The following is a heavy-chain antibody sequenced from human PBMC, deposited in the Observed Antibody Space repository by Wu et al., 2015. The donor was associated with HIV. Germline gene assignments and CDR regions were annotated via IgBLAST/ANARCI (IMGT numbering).Heavy chain of an antibody. CDR1: GYTFTSLH. J-gene: IGHJ3*02. V-gene: IGHV1-8*01. CDR3: ARVGVSGYDKGAFDI. CDR2: MNPNSGTT. Sequence: QVQLVQSGAEVKRPGASVKVSCKASGYTFTSLHINWVRQATGQGLEWMGWMNPNSGTTDYTPKFQGRITMTRNTSISTAYMELSSLRSEDTAVYYCARVGVSGYDKGAFDIWGQGTMVTVSS. D-gene: IGHD5-12*01.